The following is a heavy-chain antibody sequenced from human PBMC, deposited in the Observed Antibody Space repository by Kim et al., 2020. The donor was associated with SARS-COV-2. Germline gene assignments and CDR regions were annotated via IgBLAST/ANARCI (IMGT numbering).Heavy chain of an antibody. Sequence: SLRLSCAASGFTFSSYAMHWVRQAPGKGLEWVAVISYDGSNKYYADSVKGRFTISRDNSKNTLYLQMNSLRAEDTAVYYCARDGYYYDSSGYYGLSYFDYWGQGTLVTVSS. CDR1: GFTFSSYA. CDR2: ISYDGSNK. V-gene: IGHV3-30*04. D-gene: IGHD3-22*01. CDR3: ARDGYYYDSSGYYGLSYFDY. J-gene: IGHJ4*02.